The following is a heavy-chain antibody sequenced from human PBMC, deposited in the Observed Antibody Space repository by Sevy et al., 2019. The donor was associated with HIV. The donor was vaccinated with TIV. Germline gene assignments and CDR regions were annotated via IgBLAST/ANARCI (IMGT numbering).Heavy chain of an antibody. CDR2: ISHDEIHK. Sequence: GGSLRLSCTAYGFTFSNYAVHWVRQAPGKGLEWVAIISHDEIHKDFADSVRGRFSISRDTSKNTIYLQMNSLRPEDTAVYYCARDLAQLLRWELSRGSDFWGQGTLVTVSS. J-gene: IGHJ4*02. D-gene: IGHD3-16*01. CDR3: ARDLAQLLRWELSRGSDF. CDR1: GFTFSNYA. V-gene: IGHV3-30*04.